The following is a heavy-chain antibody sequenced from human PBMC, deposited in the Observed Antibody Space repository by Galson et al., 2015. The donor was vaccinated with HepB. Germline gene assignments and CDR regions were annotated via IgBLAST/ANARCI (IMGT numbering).Heavy chain of an antibody. CDR1: GYTFTSYD. CDR2: VSTYNGNT. J-gene: IGHJ4*02. CDR3: ATDLGTSEY. V-gene: IGHV1-18*01. Sequence: QSGAEVKKPGASVKVSCTASGYTFTSYDINWVRQAPGQGLEWMGWVSTYNGNTNYAQNLQGRVTMTTDTSTSTAYMELRSLRSDDTAIYYCATDLGTSEYWGQGTLVTVSS.